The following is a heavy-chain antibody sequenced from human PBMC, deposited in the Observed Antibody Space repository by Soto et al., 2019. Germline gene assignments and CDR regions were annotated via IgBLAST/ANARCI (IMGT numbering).Heavy chain of an antibody. Sequence: QVQLVQSGAEVKKPGASVKVSCKASGYTFTSYGISWVRQAPGQGLEWMGWISAYNGNTNYAQKLQGRVTMTTDTSTSTAYTELRSLRSDDTAVYYCAAPTGTTSRKNYYYGMDVWGQGTTVTVSS. CDR2: ISAYNGNT. J-gene: IGHJ6*02. D-gene: IGHD1-7*01. V-gene: IGHV1-18*04. CDR1: GYTFTSYG. CDR3: AAPTGTTSRKNYYYGMDV.